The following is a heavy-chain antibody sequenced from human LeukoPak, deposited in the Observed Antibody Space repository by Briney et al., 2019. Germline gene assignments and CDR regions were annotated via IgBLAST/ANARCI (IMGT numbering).Heavy chain of an antibody. Sequence: PGGSLRLSCAASGFTFSSYAMHWVRQAPGKGLEWVAVISYDGSNNYYADSVKGRFTISRDNSKNTLYLQMNSLRAEDTAVYYCARDRHPYSSGWDFDYWGQGTLVTVSS. CDR3: ARDRHPYSSGWDFDY. CDR1: GFTFSSYA. V-gene: IGHV3-30*01. J-gene: IGHJ4*02. CDR2: ISYDGSNN. D-gene: IGHD6-19*01.